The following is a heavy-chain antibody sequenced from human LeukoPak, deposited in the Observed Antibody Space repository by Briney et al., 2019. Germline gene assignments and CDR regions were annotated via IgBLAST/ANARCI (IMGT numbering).Heavy chain of an antibody. D-gene: IGHD2-15*01. CDR2: IPYDGSNK. CDR3: ANSYCSGGSCLPRD. Sequence: GGSLRLSCAASGFTFSSYEMNWVRQAPGKGLEWVAVIPYDGSNKYYADSVKGRFTISRDNSKNTLYLQMNSLRAEDTAVYYCANSYCSGGSCLPRDWGQGTLVTVSS. J-gene: IGHJ4*02. V-gene: IGHV3-30*18. CDR1: GFTFSSYE.